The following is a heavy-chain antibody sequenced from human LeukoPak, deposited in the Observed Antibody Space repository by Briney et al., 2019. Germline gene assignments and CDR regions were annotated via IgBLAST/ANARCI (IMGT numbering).Heavy chain of an antibody. CDR3: ARAFKEQQLGGLSLWFDP. J-gene: IGHJ5*02. D-gene: IGHD6-13*01. CDR2: ISSSSSYI. Sequence: PGGSLRLSCAASGFTFSSYSMNWVRQAPGKGLEWVSSISSSSSYIYYADSVKDRFTISRDNAKNSLYLQMNSLRAEDTAVYYCARAFKEQQLGGLSLWFDPWGQGTLVTVSS. V-gene: IGHV3-21*01. CDR1: GFTFSSYS.